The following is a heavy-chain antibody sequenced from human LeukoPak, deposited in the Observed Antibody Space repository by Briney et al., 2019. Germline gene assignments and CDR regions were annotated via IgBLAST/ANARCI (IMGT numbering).Heavy chain of an antibody. J-gene: IGHJ4*02. D-gene: IGHD6-13*01. CDR2: IYYSGST. Sequence: SETLSLTCTVSGSSISSSSYYWGWIRQPPGKGLEWIGSIYYSGSTYYNPSLKSRVTISVDTSKNQFSLKLSSVTAADTAVYYCARLVVSSWYHEVLLGRDYWGQGTLVTVSS. V-gene: IGHV4-39*01. CDR3: ARLVVSSWYHEVLLGRDY. CDR1: GSSISSSSYY.